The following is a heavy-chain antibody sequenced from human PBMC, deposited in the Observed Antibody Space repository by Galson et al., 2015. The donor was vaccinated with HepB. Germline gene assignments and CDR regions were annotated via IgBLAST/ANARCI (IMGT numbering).Heavy chain of an antibody. CDR2: ISYDGSNK. J-gene: IGHJ4*02. D-gene: IGHD1-26*01. CDR1: GFTFSSYA. Sequence: SLRLSCAASGFTFSSYAMHWVRQAPGKGLEWVAVISYDGSNKYYADSVKGRFTISRDNSKNTLYLQMNSLRAEDTAVYYCASWGMVAPGGGYWGQGTLVTVSS. V-gene: IGHV3-30*04. CDR3: ASWGMVAPGGGY.